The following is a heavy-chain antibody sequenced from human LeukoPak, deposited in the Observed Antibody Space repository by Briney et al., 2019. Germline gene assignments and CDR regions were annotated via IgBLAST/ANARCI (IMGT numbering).Heavy chain of an antibody. CDR2: ISGSGGTA. V-gene: IGHV3-23*01. CDR3: AKGSTTLWDV. Sequence: HTGGSLRLSCVASGFTFSSQAMSWVRQAPGKGLEWVSAISGSGGTAYQAESVKGRFTISRDNSKNTLYLQMNSLRAEDAAVYYCAKGSTTLWDVWGQGTTVTVS. D-gene: IGHD2-2*01. J-gene: IGHJ6*02. CDR1: GFTFSSQA.